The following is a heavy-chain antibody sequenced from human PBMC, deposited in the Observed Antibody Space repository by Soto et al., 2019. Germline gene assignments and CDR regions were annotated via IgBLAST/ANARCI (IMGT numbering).Heavy chain of an antibody. D-gene: IGHD3-10*01. V-gene: IGHV1-69*08. J-gene: IGHJ4*02. CDR3: ARDGEMAGYY. CDR1: GGTFSSYT. Sequence: QVQLVQSGAEVKKPGSSVKVSCKASGGTFSSYTISWVRQAPGQGLEWMGRIIPILGIANYAQQFQGRVTITADKSTSTDYMDMSSLRSEDTAVYYCARDGEMAGYYWGQGTLVTVSS. CDR2: IIPILGIA.